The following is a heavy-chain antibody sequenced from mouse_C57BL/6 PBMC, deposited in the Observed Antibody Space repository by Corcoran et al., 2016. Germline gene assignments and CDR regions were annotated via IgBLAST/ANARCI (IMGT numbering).Heavy chain of an antibody. CDR1: GYSITSGYY. V-gene: IGHV3-6*01. J-gene: IGHJ1*03. Sequence: DGQLQESGPGLVKPSQSLSLTCSVTGYSITSGYYWNWIRQFPGNKLEWMGYISYDGSNNYNPSLKNRISITRDTSKNQFFLKLNSVTTEDTATYYCARDWYFDVWGTGTTVTVSS. CDR3: ARDWYFDV. CDR2: ISYDGSN.